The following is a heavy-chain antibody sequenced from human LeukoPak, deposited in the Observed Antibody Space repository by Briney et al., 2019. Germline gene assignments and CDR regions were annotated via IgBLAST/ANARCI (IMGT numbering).Heavy chain of an antibody. D-gene: IGHD3-10*01. CDR1: GFTFDDYA. Sequence: GGSLRLSCAASGFTFDDYAMHWVRQAPGKGLEWVSSISWNSGSRGYADSVKGRFTISRDNAKESLDLQMNSLRVEDTALYFCVKGSGSYYNAHNLDYWGQGTLVTVSS. V-gene: IGHV3-9*01. CDR3: VKGSGSYYNAHNLDY. J-gene: IGHJ4*02. CDR2: ISWNSGSR.